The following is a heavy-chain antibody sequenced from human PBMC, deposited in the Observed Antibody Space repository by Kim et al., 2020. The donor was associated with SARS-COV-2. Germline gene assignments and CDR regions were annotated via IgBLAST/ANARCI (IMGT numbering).Heavy chain of an antibody. CDR3: ARDWATYQLGIVVAPFDY. D-gene: IGHD3-22*01. Sequence: GGSLRLSCAASRFTFGDYGMSWVRQVPGKGLEWVSGINWNGGSTGYADSVKGRFTISRDNAKNSLYLQMNSLRAEDTALYYCARDWATYQLGIVVAPFDYWGQGTLVTVSS. J-gene: IGHJ4*02. CDR2: INWNGGST. CDR1: RFTFGDYG. V-gene: IGHV3-20*04.